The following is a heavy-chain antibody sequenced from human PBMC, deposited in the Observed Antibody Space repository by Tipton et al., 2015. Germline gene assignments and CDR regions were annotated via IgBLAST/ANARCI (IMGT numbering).Heavy chain of an antibody. J-gene: IGHJ4*02. CDR3: ARSGGYGWDH. V-gene: IGHV3-11*04. Sequence: SLRLSCAASGFTVSDYWMSWVRQAPGKGLEWISYLSALGDTIYYADSVRGRFTISRDDAKNSLYLQLNSLRVEDTAVYFCARSGGYGWDHWGQGTLVTVSS. CDR1: GFTVSDYW. D-gene: IGHD5-12*01. CDR2: LSALGDTI.